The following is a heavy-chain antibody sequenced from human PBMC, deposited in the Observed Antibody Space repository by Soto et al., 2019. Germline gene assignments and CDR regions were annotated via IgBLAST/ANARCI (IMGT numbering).Heavy chain of an antibody. D-gene: IGHD3-10*01. J-gene: IGHJ6*02. V-gene: IGHV1-18*04. Sequence: ASVKVSCKASGYTFTSYGISLVRQAPGQGLEWMGWISAYNGNTNYAQKLQGRVTMTTDTSTSTSYMELRSLRSDDTAVYYCARVPRSYYQTSYYCGMDVWGQGTTSAASS. CDR1: GYTFTSYG. CDR3: ARVPRSYYQTSYYCGMDV. CDR2: ISAYNGNT.